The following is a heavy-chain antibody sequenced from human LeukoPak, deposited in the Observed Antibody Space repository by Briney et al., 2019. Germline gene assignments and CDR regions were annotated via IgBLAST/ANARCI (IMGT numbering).Heavy chain of an antibody. D-gene: IGHD2-21*02. Sequence: PSGTLSLTCAVSGGSISSSNWWSWVRQPPGKGLEWIGEIYHSGSTNYNPSLKSRVTISVDKSKNQFSLKLSSVTAADTAVYYCARIPGYGDYYFDYWGQGTLVTVSS. CDR1: GGSISSSNW. CDR2: IYHSGST. CDR3: ARIPGYGDYYFDY. J-gene: IGHJ4*02. V-gene: IGHV4-4*02.